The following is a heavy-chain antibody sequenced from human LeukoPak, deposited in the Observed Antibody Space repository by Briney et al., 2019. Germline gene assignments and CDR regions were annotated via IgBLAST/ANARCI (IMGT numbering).Heavy chain of an antibody. J-gene: IGHJ4*02. V-gene: IGHV3-30-3*01. CDR3: ARVGGGNYHPLDY. D-gene: IGHD1-26*01. Sequence: GGSLRLSCAASAFTFSDHSMHWVRQAPGKGLEWVSSIAYDSSNTYYADSVKGRFTISRDNSKNALYLQLSSLRIEDTAVYYCARVGGGNYHPLDYWGQGTLVTVSS. CDR2: IAYDSSNT. CDR1: AFTFSDHS.